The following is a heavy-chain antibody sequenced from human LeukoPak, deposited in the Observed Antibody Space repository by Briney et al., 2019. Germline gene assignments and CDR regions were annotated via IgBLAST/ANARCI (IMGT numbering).Heavy chain of an antibody. J-gene: IGHJ4*02. CDR3: ASTYSYDGSGYYPFDY. D-gene: IGHD3-22*01. CDR2: ISSSGRST. CDR1: GFSFSSNA. V-gene: IGHV3-64D*09. Sequence: GGSLRLSCSASGFSFSSNAMHWVRQAPGKGLEYVSGISSSGRSTDYADSVKGRFTISRDNSKRTLFLQMSSLRPEDTATYYCASTYSYDGSGYYPFDYWGQGTLVTVSS.